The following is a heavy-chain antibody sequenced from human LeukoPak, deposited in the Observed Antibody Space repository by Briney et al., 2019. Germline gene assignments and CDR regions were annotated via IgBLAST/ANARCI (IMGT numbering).Heavy chain of an antibody. CDR1: GGSFSGYY. D-gene: IGHD2-2*01. J-gene: IGHJ4*02. CDR2: FYHTGST. CDR3: ARAFFVVVPSARVGFDF. V-gene: IGHV4-34*01. Sequence: SSETLSLTCAVYGGSFSGYYWSWIRQPPGKGLEWIGTFYHTGSTYFNPSLKSRVTISLDTSKNQFSLKLSSVTAADTAVYFCARAFFVVVPSARVGFDFWGQGTLVTVSS.